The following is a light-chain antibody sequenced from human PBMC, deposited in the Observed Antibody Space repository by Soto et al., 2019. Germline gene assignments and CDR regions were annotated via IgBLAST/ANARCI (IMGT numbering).Light chain of an antibody. V-gene: IGKV3-15*01. CDR3: QQYHNWPPQYT. CDR1: QTVARN. CDR2: GAS. Sequence: EIMMTQSPATLSVSPGERATLSCRASQTVARNLAWYQQKPGQAPRLLIHGASTRATGVSARFSGSGSGTEFTFTISSLQSEDFAVYYCQQYHNWPPQYTFGQGTKLQIK. J-gene: IGKJ2*01.